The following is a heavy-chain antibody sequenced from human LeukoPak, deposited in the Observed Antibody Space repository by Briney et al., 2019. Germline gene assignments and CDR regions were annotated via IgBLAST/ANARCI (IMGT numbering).Heavy chain of an antibody. CDR3: ARGLFTSGSYYNFFDY. CDR2: IFNGGST. Sequence: GGSLRLSCAASGFSVSSNYMTWVRQAPGKGLEWVSVIFNGGSTYYADSVKGRFTISTDNSKNMVYLQMNSLRDEDTAVYYCARGLFTSGSYYNFFDYWAQGTLVTVSS. CDR1: GFSVSSNY. V-gene: IGHV3-66*01. D-gene: IGHD3-10*01. J-gene: IGHJ4*02.